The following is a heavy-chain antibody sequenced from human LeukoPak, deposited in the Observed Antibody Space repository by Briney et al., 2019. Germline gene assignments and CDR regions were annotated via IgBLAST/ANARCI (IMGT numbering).Heavy chain of an antibody. J-gene: IGHJ4*02. CDR1: GGSISSSRYY. D-gene: IGHD2-15*01. V-gene: IGHV4-39*01. Sequence: SETLSLTCTVSGGSISSSRYYWGWIRQPPGKGLEWIGGIYYSGSTYYNPSLKSRATISVDTSKNQFSLKLSSVTAADTAVYYCAGPRINCSGGSCIDYWGQGTLVTVSS. CDR2: IYYSGST. CDR3: AGPRINCSGGSCIDY.